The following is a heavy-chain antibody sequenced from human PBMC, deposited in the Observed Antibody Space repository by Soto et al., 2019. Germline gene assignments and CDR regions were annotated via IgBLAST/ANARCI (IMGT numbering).Heavy chain of an antibody. V-gene: IGHV3-66*01. J-gene: IGHJ6*02. Sequence: PGGSLRLSCAASGFTVSSNYMSWVRQAPGKGLEWVSVIYSGGSTYYADSVKGRFTISRDNSKNTLYLQMNSLRAEDTAVYYCARDATYYYGSGTTTLYYYGMDVWGQGTTVTVSS. D-gene: IGHD3-10*01. CDR3: ARDATYYYGSGTTTLYYYGMDV. CDR2: IYSGGST. CDR1: GFTVSSNY.